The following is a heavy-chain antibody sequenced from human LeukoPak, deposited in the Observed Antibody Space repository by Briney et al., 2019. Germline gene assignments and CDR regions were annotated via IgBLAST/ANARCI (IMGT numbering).Heavy chain of an antibody. CDR1: GFNFRDYA. CDR3: ARDGFPYDDSGYSNWFDP. J-gene: IGHJ5*02. V-gene: IGHV3-23*01. Sequence: PGGSLRLSCAGSGFNFRDYAISWVRQAPGKGLEWVSVISGSGSRTSYADSVKGRFTISRDNSRHTLYLEMKNLRVEDTAVYSCARDGFPYDDSGYSNWFDPGGQGILVTVSS. CDR2: ISGSGSRT. D-gene: IGHD3-22*01.